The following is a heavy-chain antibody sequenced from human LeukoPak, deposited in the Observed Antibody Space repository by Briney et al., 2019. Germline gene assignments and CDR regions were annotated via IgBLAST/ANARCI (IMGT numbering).Heavy chain of an antibody. CDR1: GGSISSYY. J-gene: IGHJ6*03. Sequence: PSETLSLTCTVSGGSISSYYWSWIRQPAGKGLEWIGRIYTSGSTNYNPSLKSRVTMSVDTSKNQFSLKLSSVTAADTAVYYCARELSNTIFGVVHYYYYYMDVWGKGTTVTVSS. V-gene: IGHV4-4*07. CDR2: IYTSGST. D-gene: IGHD3-3*01. CDR3: ARELSNTIFGVVHYYYYYMDV.